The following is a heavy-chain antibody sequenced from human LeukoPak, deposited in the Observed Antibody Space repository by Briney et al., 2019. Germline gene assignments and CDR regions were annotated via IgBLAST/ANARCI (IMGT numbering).Heavy chain of an antibody. V-gene: IGHV4-39*07. Sequence: SETLSLTCTVSGGSISSTTYYWGWIRQTPGKGLEWIVSIYYTGSTYSNPSLRSRVTISIDTSKNQFSLNLSSVTAADTAVYYCARDPGALITMTINNWFDPWGQGTLVTVSS. D-gene: IGHD3-22*01. CDR2: IYYTGST. CDR3: ARDPGALITMTINNWFDP. J-gene: IGHJ5*02. CDR1: GGSISSTTYY.